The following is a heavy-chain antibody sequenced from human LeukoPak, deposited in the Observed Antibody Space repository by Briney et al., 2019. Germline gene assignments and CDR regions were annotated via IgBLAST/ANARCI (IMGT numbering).Heavy chain of an antibody. J-gene: IGHJ5*02. CDR2: IYYGVST. V-gene: IGHV4-59*08. CDR1: GGSISSYY. Sequence: PSETLSLTCTVSGGSISSYYWSWIRQPPGKGLEWIGYIYYGVSTNYNPSLKSRVTISLDTSKKQISLKVRSVTAADTAIYYCARLLADNWFDPWGQGTLVTVSS. CDR3: ARLLADNWFDP. D-gene: IGHD6-13*01.